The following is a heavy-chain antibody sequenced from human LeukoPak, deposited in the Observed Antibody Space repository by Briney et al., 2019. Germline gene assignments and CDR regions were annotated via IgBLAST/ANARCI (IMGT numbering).Heavy chain of an antibody. V-gene: IGHV4-59*01. Sequence: SETLSLTCTVSGGSISSYYWNWIRQPPGKGLEWIGYIYYSGSTNYNPSLKSRVTISVDTSKNQFSLKLSSVTAEDTAVYYCAGGESPYGSGSYFPDYWGQGTLVTVSS. CDR3: AGGESPYGSGSYFPDY. CDR2: IYYSGST. D-gene: IGHD3-10*01. CDR1: GGSISSYY. J-gene: IGHJ4*02.